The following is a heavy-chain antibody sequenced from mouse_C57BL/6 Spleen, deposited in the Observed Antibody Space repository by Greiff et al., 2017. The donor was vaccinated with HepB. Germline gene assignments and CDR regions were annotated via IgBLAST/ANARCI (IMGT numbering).Heavy chain of an antibody. V-gene: IGHV1-61*01. D-gene: IGHD1-1*01. Sequence: QVQLQQPGAELVRPGSSVKLSCKASGYTFTSYWMDWVKQRPGQGLEWIGNIYPSDSETHYNQKFKDKATLTVDKSSSTAYMHLSSLTSEDSAVYYCASSLYGSSAWFAYWGQGTLVTVSA. CDR3: ASSLYGSSAWFAY. J-gene: IGHJ3*01. CDR1: GYTFTSYW. CDR2: IYPSDSET.